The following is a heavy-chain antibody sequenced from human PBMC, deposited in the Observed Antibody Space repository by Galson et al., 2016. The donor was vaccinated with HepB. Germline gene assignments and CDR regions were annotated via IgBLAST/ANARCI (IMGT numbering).Heavy chain of an antibody. Sequence: SETLSLTCTVSSGSVSVADWWSWVRQPPGRGLGWLGEIYQNGMTNYNKTLKSRMSISLDNSNIHFSLRMNSVTAAATAVYYCARLITQYCTASACTSHGINWFDSWGPGALVIFSS. CDR3: ARLITQYCTASACTSHGINWFDS. V-gene: IGHV4-4*02. CDR2: IYQNGMT. J-gene: IGHJ5*01. D-gene: IGHD2-8*02. CDR1: SGSVSVADW.